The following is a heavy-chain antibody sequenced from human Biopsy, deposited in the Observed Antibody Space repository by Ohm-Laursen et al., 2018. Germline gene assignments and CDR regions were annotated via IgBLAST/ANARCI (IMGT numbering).Heavy chain of an antibody. D-gene: IGHD3-10*01. J-gene: IGHJ4*02. CDR2: IFDRGTT. V-gene: IGHV4-59*08. Sequence: TLSLTCALSGDSISRSYWSWIRQSPGKGLEWVGHIFDRGTTNYNPSLKSRVTMSVDTSKKQFSLRITSVTAADTAVYYCAHGSGSYYKWDFWGRGTLVTVSS. CDR3: AHGSGSYYKWDF. CDR1: GDSISRSY.